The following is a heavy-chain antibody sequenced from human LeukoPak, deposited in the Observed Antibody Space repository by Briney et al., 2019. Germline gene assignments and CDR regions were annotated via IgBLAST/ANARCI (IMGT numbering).Heavy chain of an antibody. V-gene: IGHV1-69*01. CDR2: IITIFGTA. CDR1: GGTFSTYA. D-gene: IGHD3-10*01. J-gene: IGHJ4*02. Sequence: GASVKVSCKASGGTFSTYAISWARQAPGQGLEWMGGIITIFGTANYAQKFQGSVTITADESTSTGYMELSSLRSEDTAGYCCARSGIYYGSGNDYWGQGTLVTVSS. CDR3: ARSGIYYGSGNDY.